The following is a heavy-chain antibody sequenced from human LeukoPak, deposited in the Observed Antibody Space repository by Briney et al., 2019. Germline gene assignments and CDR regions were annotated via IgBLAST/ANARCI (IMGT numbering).Heavy chain of an antibody. V-gene: IGHV3-23*01. CDR1: GFTFSSYA. CDR3: ARDALGGFDH. J-gene: IGHJ4*02. CDR2: ISGSGGST. Sequence: GGSLRLSCAASGFTFSSYAMSWVRQAPGKGLEWVSAISGSGGSTYYADSVKGRFTISRDNAKSSLYLQMNSLRDEDTAVYYCARDALGGFDHWGQGTLVTVSS. D-gene: IGHD3-10*01.